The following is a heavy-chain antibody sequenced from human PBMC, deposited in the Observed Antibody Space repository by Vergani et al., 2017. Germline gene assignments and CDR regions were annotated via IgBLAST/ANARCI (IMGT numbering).Heavy chain of an antibody. V-gene: IGHV4-59*11. CDR1: FDSIRNLY. CDR2: IHYSGNT. D-gene: IGHD2-15*01. CDR3: ASDTPSGQRAGR. Sequence: QVQLQESGPGLVKSSETLSLTCSVSFDSIRNLYCNWIRQPPGKGLEWIGSIHYSGNTNYNPSLKSRVTISVDTSKNQFSLTLTSVTAADTAVYYCASDTPSGQRAGRWGQGILVTVTS. J-gene: IGHJ4*01.